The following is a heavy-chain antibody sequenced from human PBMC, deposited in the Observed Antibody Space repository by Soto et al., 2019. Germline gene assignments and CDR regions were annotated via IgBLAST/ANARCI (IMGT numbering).Heavy chain of an antibody. J-gene: IGHJ4*02. CDR2: ISTSGGNR. CDR1: GFTYTNYA. Sequence: EVRLLESGGGLVQPGGSLRLSCAASGFTYTNYAMTWVRQTPGKGLEWVSAISTSGGNRYYADSVKGRFTISRDNSEKTGYLQMNRRRVDDTALYYCAKERAARGIDYWGPGTLVTVSS. V-gene: IGHV3-23*01. D-gene: IGHD6-6*01. CDR3: AKERAARGIDY.